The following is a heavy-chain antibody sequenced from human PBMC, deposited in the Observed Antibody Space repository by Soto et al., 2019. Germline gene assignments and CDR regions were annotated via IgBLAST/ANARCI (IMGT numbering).Heavy chain of an antibody. Sequence: EVQLVATGGGLIQPGGSLRLSCAASVFTVSSNYMSWVRQAPGKGLEWVSVIYSGGSTYYADSVKGRFTISRDNSKNTLYLQMNSLRAEDTAVYYCASGFLEWFGMDVWGQGTTVTVSS. J-gene: IGHJ6*02. V-gene: IGHV3-53*02. CDR1: VFTVSSNY. D-gene: IGHD3-3*01. CDR2: IYSGGST. CDR3: ASGFLEWFGMDV.